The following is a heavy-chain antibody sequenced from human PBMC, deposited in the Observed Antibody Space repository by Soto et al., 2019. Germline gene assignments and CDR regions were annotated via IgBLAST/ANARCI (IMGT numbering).Heavy chain of an antibody. J-gene: IGHJ4*02. D-gene: IGHD2-8*02. Sequence: PGGSLRLSCSASGFTFSSYAMHWVRQAPGKGLEYVSAISSNGGSTYYADSVKGRFTISRDNSKNTLYLQMNSLSAEDTAVYYCAKRFYCTANGCYGNDYWGQGTLVTVSS. CDR2: ISSNGGST. V-gene: IGHV3-64*04. CDR3: AKRFYCTANGCYGNDY. CDR1: GFTFSSYA.